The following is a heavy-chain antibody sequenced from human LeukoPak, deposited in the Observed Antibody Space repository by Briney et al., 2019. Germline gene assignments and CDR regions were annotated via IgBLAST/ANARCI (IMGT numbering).Heavy chain of an antibody. D-gene: IGHD3-22*01. CDR1: GFTFSTYG. J-gene: IGHJ3*02. CDR2: IWCDGSNK. V-gene: IGHV3-33*01. Sequence: GRSLRLSCAASGFTFSTYGMHWVRQAPGKGLQWVAVIWCDGSNKYYADSVKGRFTISRDNSKNTLYLQMNSLRVEDTAVYYCARGAAYYYDSRGAFDIWGQGTMVTVSS. CDR3: ARGAAYYYDSRGAFDI.